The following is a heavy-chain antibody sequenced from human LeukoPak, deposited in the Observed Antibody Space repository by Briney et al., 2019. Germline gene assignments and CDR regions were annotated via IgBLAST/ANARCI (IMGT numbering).Heavy chain of an antibody. CDR3: ARGLMVRGVGGWFDP. Sequence: PSETLSLTCTVSGGSISSYYWSWIRQPPGKGLEWIGYIYYSGSTNYNPSLKSRVTISVDTSKNQFSLKLSSVTAADTAVYYCARGLMVRGVGGWFDPWGQGTLVTVSS. CDR2: IYYSGST. D-gene: IGHD3-10*01. V-gene: IGHV4-59*12. J-gene: IGHJ5*02. CDR1: GGSISSYY.